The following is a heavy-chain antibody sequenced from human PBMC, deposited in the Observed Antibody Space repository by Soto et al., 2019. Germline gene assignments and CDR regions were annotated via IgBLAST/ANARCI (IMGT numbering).Heavy chain of an antibody. V-gene: IGHV1-69*13. CDR1: GGTFSSYA. J-gene: IGHJ4*02. CDR2: IIPIFGIA. Sequence: SVKVSCKASGGTFSSYAISWVRQAPGQGLEWMGGIIPIFGIANYAQKFQGRVTITADESTSTAYMELSSLRSEDTAVYYCARVSPYCSSTSCYILDYWGQGTLVTVSS. CDR3: ARVSPYCSSTSCYILDY. D-gene: IGHD2-2*02.